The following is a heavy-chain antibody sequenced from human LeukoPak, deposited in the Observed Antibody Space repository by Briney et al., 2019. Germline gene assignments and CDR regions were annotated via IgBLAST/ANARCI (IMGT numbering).Heavy chain of an antibody. CDR1: GFNISDFW. V-gene: IGHV3-23*01. CDR2: ISGSGGST. CDR3: AKVKPLVAFDY. D-gene: IGHD6-6*01. Sequence: GGSLRLSCAASGFNISDFWMTWVRQAPGKGLEWVSAISGSGGSTYYADSVKGRFTISRDNSKNTLYLQMNSLRAEDTAVYYCAKVKPLVAFDYWGQGTLVTVSS. J-gene: IGHJ4*02.